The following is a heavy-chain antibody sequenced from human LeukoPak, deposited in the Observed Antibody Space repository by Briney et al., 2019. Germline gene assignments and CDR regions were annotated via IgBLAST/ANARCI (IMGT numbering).Heavy chain of an antibody. V-gene: IGHV3-48*01. CDR2: ISSSSSTI. Sequence: PGGSLRLSCAASGFTFSSYSMNWVRQAPGKGLEWVSYISSSSSTICYADSVKGRFTISRDNAKNSLYLQMNSLRAEDTAVYYCARVGFVVVPAATYYYMDVWGKGTTVTVSS. J-gene: IGHJ6*03. CDR3: ARVGFVVVPAATYYYMDV. D-gene: IGHD2-2*01. CDR1: GFTFSSYS.